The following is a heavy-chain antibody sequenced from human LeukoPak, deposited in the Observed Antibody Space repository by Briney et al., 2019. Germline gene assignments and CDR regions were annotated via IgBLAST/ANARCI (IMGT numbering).Heavy chain of an antibody. D-gene: IGHD4-23*01. CDR3: ARAYSGSSVHIDY. Sequence: SATLSLTCTVSGYPISSGYYWDWIRQPPGKGLEWIGSIYHSGSTYYNPSLKSRVTVSVDTSKNQFSLNLSSVTAADTAVYYCARAYSGSSVHIDYWGQGTLVTVSS. CDR2: IYHSGST. V-gene: IGHV4-38-2*02. CDR1: GYPISSGYY. J-gene: IGHJ4*02.